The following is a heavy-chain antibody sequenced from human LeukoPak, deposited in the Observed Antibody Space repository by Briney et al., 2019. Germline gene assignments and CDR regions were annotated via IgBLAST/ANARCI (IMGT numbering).Heavy chain of an antibody. CDR3: AREGYDYVWGRYASLDH. CDR1: GFTFSDYY. CDR2: ITSSGTSI. J-gene: IGHJ5*02. D-gene: IGHD3-16*01. Sequence: PGGSLRLSCAASGFTFSDYYMSWIRQAPGKGREWVSYITSSGTSIYHADSGKGRLTISRDNAKNSLYLQMNSLRAEDTAVYYCAREGYDYVWGRYASLDHWGQGTLVTVSS. V-gene: IGHV3-11*01.